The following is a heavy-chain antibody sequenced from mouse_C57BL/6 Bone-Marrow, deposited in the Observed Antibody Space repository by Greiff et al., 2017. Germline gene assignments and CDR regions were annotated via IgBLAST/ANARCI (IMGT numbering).Heavy chain of an antibody. V-gene: IGHV14-4*01. CDR1: GFNIKDDY. CDR2: IDPENGDT. D-gene: IGHD2-2*01. Sequence: VQLKQSGAELVRPGASVKLSCTASGFNIKDDYMHWVKQRPEQGLEWIGWIDPENGDTEYASKFQGKATITADTSSNTAYLQLSSLTSEDTAVYYCTTGGGYDGDYWGQGTTLTVSS. J-gene: IGHJ2*01. CDR3: TTGGGYDGDY.